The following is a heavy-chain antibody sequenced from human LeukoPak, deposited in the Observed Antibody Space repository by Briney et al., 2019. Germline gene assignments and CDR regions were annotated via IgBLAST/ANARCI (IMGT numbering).Heavy chain of an antibody. CDR3: ARDSGYSSAFDI. CDR1: GYTFTGYY. Sequence: ASVKVSCKASGYTFTGYYMHWVRQAPGQGLEWMGWISAYNGNTNYAQKLQGRVTMTTDTSTSTAYMELRSLRSDDTAVYYCARDSGYSSAFDIWGQGTMVTVSS. V-gene: IGHV1-18*04. D-gene: IGHD5-18*01. CDR2: ISAYNGNT. J-gene: IGHJ3*02.